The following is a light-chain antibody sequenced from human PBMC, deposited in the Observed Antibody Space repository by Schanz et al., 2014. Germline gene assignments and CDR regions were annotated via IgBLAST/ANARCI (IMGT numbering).Light chain of an antibody. Sequence: QSALTQPASVSGSPGQSITISCTGTSSDVGSYKLVSWYQQHPGEAPKLMMYEVTKRPSGVPDRFSGSKSGNTASLTISGLQVEDGADYYCCSYAGSYTYYVFGTGTKLTVL. CDR3: CSYAGSYTYYV. CDR1: SSDVGSYKL. J-gene: IGLJ1*01. CDR2: EVT. V-gene: IGLV2-23*02.